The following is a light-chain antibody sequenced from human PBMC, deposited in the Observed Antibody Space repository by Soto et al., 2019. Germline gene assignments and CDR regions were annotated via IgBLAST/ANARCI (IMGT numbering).Light chain of an antibody. CDR1: QSINNN. V-gene: IGKV3-15*01. J-gene: IGKJ4*01. Sequence: EIVMTQSPATLSVYPGERATLSCRASQSINNNLAWYQQKRGQGPRLLIYGSSSRATGTPARFSGSGSGTGFTRTISSLQSEDFAIYYCQQYNDWPLTFGGGTKVEIK. CDR2: GSS. CDR3: QQYNDWPLT.